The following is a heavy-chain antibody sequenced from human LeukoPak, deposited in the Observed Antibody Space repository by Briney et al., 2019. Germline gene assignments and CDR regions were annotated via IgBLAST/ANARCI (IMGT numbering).Heavy chain of an antibody. CDR2: IKQDGSEK. CDR1: GFTYSSYW. V-gene: IGHV3-7*01. D-gene: IGHD3-3*01. J-gene: IGHJ4*02. Sequence: GWSVRLSCAATGFTYSSYWMSWVRQAGGKGLAWVGSIKQDGSEKYYVDSVKCRFTRSRDNAKNSLYLQMNSLRAEDTAVYYCARDRDYDFWSGTVVPYYFDYWGQGTLVTVSS. CDR3: ARDRDYDFWSGTVVPYYFDY.